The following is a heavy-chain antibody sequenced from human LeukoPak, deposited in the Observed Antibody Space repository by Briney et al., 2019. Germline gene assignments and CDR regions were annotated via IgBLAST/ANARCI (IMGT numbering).Heavy chain of an antibody. CDR1: GGSISSYY. CDR3: ARGAYGDYYFDY. V-gene: IGHV4-59*01. Sequence: SETLSLTCTVSGGSISSYYWTWIRQPPGKGLEWIAYIYYSGSTNYNPSLKSRVTISVDTSKNLFSLKLSSVTAADTAVYYCARGAYGDYYFDYWGQGTLVTVS. D-gene: IGHD4-17*01. J-gene: IGHJ4*02. CDR2: IYYSGST.